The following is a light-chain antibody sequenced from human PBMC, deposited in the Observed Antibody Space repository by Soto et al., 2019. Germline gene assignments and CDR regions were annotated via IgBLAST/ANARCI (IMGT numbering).Light chain of an antibody. J-gene: IGKJ3*01. Sequence: DIILTQSPDSLDVSLGETATINCKSSRSVLYSSNKKNYLAWYQQKPGQPPRLLVYWGSTRESEVPDRFSGSGSGTDFTLTISSLQAEDAAIYYCQQYFFTPFTFGPGTKV. CDR3: QQYFFTPFT. CDR1: RSVLYSSNKKNY. CDR2: WGS. V-gene: IGKV4-1*01.